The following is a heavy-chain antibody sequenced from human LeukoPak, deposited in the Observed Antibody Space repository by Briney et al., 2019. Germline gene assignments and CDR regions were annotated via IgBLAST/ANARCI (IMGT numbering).Heavy chain of an antibody. CDR2: IYHSGST. CDR3: ARYFFEFRVRTIDY. CDR1: GYSISGGYY. D-gene: IGHD2/OR15-2a*01. J-gene: IGHJ4*02. V-gene: IGHV4-38-2*02. Sequence: SSETLSLTCTVSGYSISGGYYWGWIRQPPGKGLEWIGSIYHSGSTYYNPSLKSRVTISVDTSKNQFSLKLSSVTAADTAVYYCARYFFEFRVRTIDYWGQGTLVTVSS.